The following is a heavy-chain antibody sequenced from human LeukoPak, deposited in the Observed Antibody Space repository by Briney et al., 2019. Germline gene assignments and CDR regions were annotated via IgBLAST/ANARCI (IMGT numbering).Heavy chain of an antibody. CDR1: GFTFSTYA. J-gene: IGHJ4*02. V-gene: IGHV3-23*01. Sequence: GGSLRLSCAASGFTFSTYAMSWVRQIPGKGLEWVSAISGSDDGTYYADSVKGRFTISRDNSRNTLYLQMNSLRAEDTAVYYCARRAGAYSHPYDYWGQGTLVTVSS. D-gene: IGHD4/OR15-4a*01. CDR3: ARRAGAYSHPYDY. CDR2: ISGSDDGT.